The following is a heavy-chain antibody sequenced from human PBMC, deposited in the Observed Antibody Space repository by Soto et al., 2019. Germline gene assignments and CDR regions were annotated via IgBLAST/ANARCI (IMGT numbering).Heavy chain of an antibody. CDR2: INPSSGTA. V-gene: IGHV1-2*04. J-gene: IGHJ4*02. D-gene: IGHD6-6*01. Sequence: QVQLVQSGAEVKNPGASVKVSCKTSGYTFTDYYLHWVRQAPGQGLEWMGWINPSSGTAHSAQKFQGWVTMTRDTSMSTASMELTRLTSDDSAVYYCARGYSSSGVFDYWGQGTLVTVS. CDR1: GYTFTDYY. CDR3: ARGYSSSGVFDY.